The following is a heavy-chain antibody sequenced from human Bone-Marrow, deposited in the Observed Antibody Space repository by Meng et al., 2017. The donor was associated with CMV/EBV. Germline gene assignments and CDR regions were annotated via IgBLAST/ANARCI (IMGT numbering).Heavy chain of an antibody. D-gene: IGHD4-17*01. V-gene: IGHV1-2*02. J-gene: IGHJ4*02. CDR3: ARTPEYGDYSLDH. CDR1: GYTFIGNH. Sequence: KAAGYTFIGNHRHWVRQAPGQGLEWMGRINLNSGGTNYAQKFQGRVTMTRDTSISTAYMELTRLTSADTAVFYCARTPEYGDYSLDHWGQGTLVTVSS. CDR2: INLNSGGT.